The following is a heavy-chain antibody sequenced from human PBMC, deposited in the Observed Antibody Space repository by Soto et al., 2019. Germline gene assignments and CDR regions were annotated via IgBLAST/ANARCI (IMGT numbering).Heavy chain of an antibody. D-gene: IGHD1-26*01. CDR3: ARFAPVGATKVDAFDI. CDR1: GGTFSSYA. V-gene: IGHV1-69*06. J-gene: IGHJ3*02. CDR2: IIPIFGTA. Sequence: ASVKVSCKASGGTFSSYAISWVRQAPGQGLEWMGGIIPIFGTANYAQKFQGRVTITADKSTSTAYMELSSLRSEDTAVYYCARFAPVGATKVDAFDIWGQGTMVTVS.